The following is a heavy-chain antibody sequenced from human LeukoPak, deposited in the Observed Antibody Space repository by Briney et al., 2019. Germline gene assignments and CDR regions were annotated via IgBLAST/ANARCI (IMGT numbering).Heavy chain of an antibody. D-gene: IGHD3-10*02. CDR3: ARIPRDVRGVDY. Sequence: PSETLSLTCAVNVGPFSGYYWSWVRQPPGKGLEWIGEINHSGSTNYNPSLKSRVTISVDTSKNQFSLKLSSVTAADTAVYYCARIPRDVRGVDYWGQGTLVTVSS. CDR1: VGPFSGYY. J-gene: IGHJ4*02. V-gene: IGHV4-34*01. CDR2: INHSGST.